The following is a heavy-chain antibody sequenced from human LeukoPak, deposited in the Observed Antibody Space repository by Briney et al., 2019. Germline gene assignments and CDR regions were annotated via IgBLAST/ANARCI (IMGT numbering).Heavy chain of an antibody. J-gene: IGHJ4*02. Sequence: PSETLSLTCVVYGGSFSGYHWSWIRQPPGKGLEWIGEINHSGSTNYSPSLKSRVTISVDTSKNQFSLKLSSVTAADTAVYYCARVDRRYSSRGDYWGQGTLVTVSS. CDR2: INHSGST. CDR3: ARVDRRYSSRGDY. CDR1: GGSFSGYH. V-gene: IGHV4-34*01. D-gene: IGHD6-13*01.